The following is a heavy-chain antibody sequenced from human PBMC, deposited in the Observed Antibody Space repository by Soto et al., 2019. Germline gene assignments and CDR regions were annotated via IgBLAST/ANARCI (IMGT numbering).Heavy chain of an antibody. CDR1: GASMNSYH. D-gene: IGHD6-13*01. J-gene: IGHJ5*02. CDR2: IHSSGST. CDR3: ARDQGVAAAGITWFDP. V-gene: IGHV4-4*07. Sequence: SETLSLTCTVSGASMNSYHWSWIRQPAGKGLEWIGHIHSSGSTNYNPSLKSRVTMSVDTSKNQFSLRLMSLTAADTAVYYCARDQGVAAAGITWFDPWGQGCLVTVSS.